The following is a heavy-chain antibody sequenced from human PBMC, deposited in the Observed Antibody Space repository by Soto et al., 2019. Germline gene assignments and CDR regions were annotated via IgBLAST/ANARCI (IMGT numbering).Heavy chain of an antibody. D-gene: IGHD2-2*01. CDR2: TYYSGST. J-gene: IGHJ4*02. Sequence: SETQSLPCSVSGGSISSSSYHRGWIRQPPGKGLEWIGSTYYSGSTYYNPSLKSRVTISVDTSKNQFSLKLSSVTAADTAVYYCARPMAGCSSTSCPFDYWAREPWSPSPQ. CDR3: ARPMAGCSSTSCPFDY. V-gene: IGHV4-39*01. CDR1: GGSISSSSYH.